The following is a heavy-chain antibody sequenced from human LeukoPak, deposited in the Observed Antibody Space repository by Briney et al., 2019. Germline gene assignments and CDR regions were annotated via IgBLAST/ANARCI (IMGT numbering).Heavy chain of an antibody. CDR2: IYGAGAGDT. V-gene: IGHV3-53*01. CDR3: ARDIPMVRGEDYYYYYYMDV. D-gene: IGHD3-10*01. J-gene: IGHJ6*03. Sequence: GGSLRLSCAASGFTVSNYYVSWVRQAPGKGLEWVSVIYGAGAGDTNYADSVKGRFTISRDKSSNTLDLQMNSLRAEDTAVYYCARDIPMVRGEDYYYYYYMDVWGKGTTVTVSS. CDR1: GFTVSNYY.